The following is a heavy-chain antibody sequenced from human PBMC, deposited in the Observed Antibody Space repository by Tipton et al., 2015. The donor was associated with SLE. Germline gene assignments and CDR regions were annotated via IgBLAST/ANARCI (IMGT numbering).Heavy chain of an antibody. D-gene: IGHD4-23*01. Sequence: TLSLTCAVSGYSISSGYYWGWIRQPPGKGLEWIGSIYHSGSTYYNPSLKSRVTVSLDTSKNQFSLKMNSVTAADTAVYYCARSPAPRWVSSWGQGTLVTVSS. V-gene: IGHV4-38-2*01. CDR3: ARSPAPRWVSS. CDR2: IYHSGST. J-gene: IGHJ4*02. CDR1: GYSISSGYY.